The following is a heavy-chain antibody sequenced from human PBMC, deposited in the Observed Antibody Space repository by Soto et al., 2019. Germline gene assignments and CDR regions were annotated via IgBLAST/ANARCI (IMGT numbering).Heavy chain of an antibody. CDR2: ISSSGSTI. CDR3: ARDPKYLHNRDIVVVPEPPRF. Sequence: GGSLRLSCAASGFTFSDYCMSWIRQAPGKGLEWVSYISSSGSTIYYADSVKGRFTISRDNAKNSLYLQMNSLRAEDTAVYYCARDPKYLHNRDIVVVPEPPRFGGQGTLVTVSS. J-gene: IGHJ4*02. CDR1: GFTFSDYC. D-gene: IGHD2-2*01. V-gene: IGHV3-11*01.